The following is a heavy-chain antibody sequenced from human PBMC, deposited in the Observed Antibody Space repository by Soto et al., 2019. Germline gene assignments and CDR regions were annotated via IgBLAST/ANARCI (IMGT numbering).Heavy chain of an antibody. J-gene: IGHJ4*02. Sequence: GGSLRLSCAASGFTFSNYGMHWVRQAPGKGLEWVAVISYDGNKKDYADSVKGRFTISRDNSNNTLYLQMNNLRAEDTAVYFCAKPRYYDYIWGSYRSPYNYYFDYWGQGTLVTVSS. CDR3: AKPRYYDYIWGSYRSPYNYYFDY. D-gene: IGHD3-16*02. V-gene: IGHV3-30*18. CDR2: ISYDGNKK. CDR1: GFTFSNYG.